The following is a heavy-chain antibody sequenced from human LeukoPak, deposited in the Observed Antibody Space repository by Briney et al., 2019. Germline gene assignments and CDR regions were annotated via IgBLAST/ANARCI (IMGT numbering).Heavy chain of an antibody. CDR2: ISGSGGST. J-gene: IGHJ4*02. D-gene: IGHD3-22*01. CDR3: AKQNYYDSSGYYYSPFDY. V-gene: IGHV3-23*01. Sequence: PGGSLRLSCAASGFTFSSYAMSWVRQAPGKGLEWVSAISGSGGSTYYADSVKGRFTISRDNSKNTLYLQMNSLRAEDTAVYYCAKQNYYDSSGYYYSPFDYWGQGTLVTVSS. CDR1: GFTFSSYA.